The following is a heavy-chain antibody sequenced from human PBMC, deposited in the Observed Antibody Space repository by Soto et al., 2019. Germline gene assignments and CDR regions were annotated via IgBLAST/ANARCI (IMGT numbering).Heavy chain of an antibody. Sequence: EVQLVESGGGLVQPGGSLRLSCAASGITFSDYWMSWVRRAPGKGLEWVANIKEDGSEKYYVDSVKGRFTISRDNAKNSLYMQMNSLRAEDTAVYYCARDYNREFDYWGQGTPVTVPS. J-gene: IGHJ4*02. D-gene: IGHD3-10*01. CDR1: GITFSDYW. V-gene: IGHV3-7*05. CDR2: IKEDGSEK. CDR3: ARDYNREFDY.